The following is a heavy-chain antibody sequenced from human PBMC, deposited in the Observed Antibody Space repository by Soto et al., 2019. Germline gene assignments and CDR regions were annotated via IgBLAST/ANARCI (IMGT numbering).Heavy chain of an antibody. D-gene: IGHD2-2*01. J-gene: IGHJ5*02. CDR1: GFTFSNYA. CDR3: AKYLAPSPSTGRWFEL. V-gene: IGHV3-23*01. CDR2: ISGTDGST. Sequence: EVQLLESGGGLVQPGGSLRLSCAASGFTFSNYAMTWVRQAPGKGLEWVSIISGTDGSTYYADSVKGRFTISRDNSKSTLDLQMNSLRAEDTAVYYCAKYLAPSPSTGRWFELWGQGTLVTVSS.